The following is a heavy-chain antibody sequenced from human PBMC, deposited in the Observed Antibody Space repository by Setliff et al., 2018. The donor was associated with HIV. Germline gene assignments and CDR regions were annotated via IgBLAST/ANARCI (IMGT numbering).Heavy chain of an antibody. CDR3: ARGVRGVVNGMDV. D-gene: IGHD3-10*01. V-gene: IGHV3-74*01. CDR2: INSDGFKT. J-gene: IGHJ6*02. CDR1: GFTFSLDW. Sequence: HPGGSLRLSCAAFGFTFSLDWMHWVRQGPGKGLVWVARINSDGFKTNHSDSVRGRFIIPRDNAKNTLYLQMNSLSAEEPAVYYCARGVRGVVNGMDVWGQGTMVAASS.